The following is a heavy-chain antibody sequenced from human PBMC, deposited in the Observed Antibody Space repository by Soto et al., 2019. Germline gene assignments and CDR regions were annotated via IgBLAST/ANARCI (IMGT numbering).Heavy chain of an antibody. CDR1: GGSISSYY. D-gene: IGHD3-9*01. CDR2: IYYSGST. J-gene: IGHJ6*02. Sequence: NPSETLSLTCTVSGGSISSYYWSWIRQPPGKGLEWIGYIYYSGSTNYNPSLKSRVTISVDTSKNQFSLKLSSVTAADTAVYYCARARYFAFRGPYGMDVWGQGTTVTVSS. V-gene: IGHV4-59*01. CDR3: ARARYFAFRGPYGMDV.